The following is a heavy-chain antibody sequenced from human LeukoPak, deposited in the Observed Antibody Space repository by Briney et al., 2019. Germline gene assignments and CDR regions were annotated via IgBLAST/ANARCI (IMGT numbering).Heavy chain of an antibody. V-gene: IGHV4-4*07. CDR3: AREWTSGDGSGYPYYFDY. CDR2: IYTSGVT. J-gene: IGHJ4*02. Sequence: SETLSLTRTVSGGSMSSFYWDWIRQPAGRGLQWIGRIYTSGVTNYNPSLKSRVIMSVDTSKNQFSLKLSSVTAADTAVYYCAREWTSGDGSGYPYYFDYWGPGTLVTVSS. D-gene: IGHD3-22*01. CDR1: GGSMSSFY.